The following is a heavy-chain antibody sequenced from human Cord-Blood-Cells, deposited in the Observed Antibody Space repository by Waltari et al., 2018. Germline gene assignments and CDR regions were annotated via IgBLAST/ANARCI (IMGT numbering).Heavy chain of an antibody. D-gene: IGHD6-13*01. Sequence: QVQLQQWGAGLLKPSETLSPTCAVYGGSFSGYYWSWFRQPPGTGLELIGEINHSGSTNYNPSLKSRVTISVDTSKNQFSLKLSSVTAADTAVYYCARGGGTIAAAGTVGYYYYGMDVWGQGTTVTVSS. V-gene: IGHV4-34*01. CDR3: ARGGGTIAAAGTVGYYYYGMDV. CDR1: GGSFSGYY. J-gene: IGHJ6*02. CDR2: INHSGST.